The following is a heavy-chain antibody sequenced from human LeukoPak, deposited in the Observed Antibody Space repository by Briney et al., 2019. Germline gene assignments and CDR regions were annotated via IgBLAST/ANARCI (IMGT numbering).Heavy chain of an antibody. J-gene: IGHJ4*02. CDR1: GYSISSGYY. V-gene: IGHV4-38-2*01. CDR2: IYHSGNT. D-gene: IGHD3-16*01. Sequence: PSETLSLTCAVSGYSISSGYYWDWIRQHPGKGLEWIGRIYHSGNTYHNASLKSRVTISVDTSKNQFSLKLTSVTAADTAVFYCARQGSLGDYVGYWGQGTLVTVSS. CDR3: ARQGSLGDYVGY.